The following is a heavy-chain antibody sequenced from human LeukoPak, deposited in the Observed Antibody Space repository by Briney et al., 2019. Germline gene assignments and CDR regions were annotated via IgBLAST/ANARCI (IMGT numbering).Heavy chain of an antibody. CDR1: GFTFSDYY. CDR2: ISSSSSYI. V-gene: IGHV3-11*06. D-gene: IGHD3-22*01. CDR3: ARVIGLVGIMDV. Sequence: GGSLRLSCAASGFTFSDYYMSWIRQAPGKGLEWVSSISSSSSYIYYADSVKGRFTISRDNAKNSLYLQMNSLRAEDTAVYYCARVIGLVGIMDVWGQGTTVTVSS. J-gene: IGHJ6*02.